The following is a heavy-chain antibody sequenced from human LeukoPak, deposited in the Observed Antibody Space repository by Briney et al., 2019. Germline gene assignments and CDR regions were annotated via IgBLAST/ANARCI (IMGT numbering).Heavy chain of an antibody. CDR2: IKQDGTEK. J-gene: IGHJ4*02. CDR1: GFTFTTYW. V-gene: IGHV3-7*01. Sequence: PGGSLRLSCAASGFTFTTYWMSWVRQAPGKGLEWVANIKQDGTEKYYVDSVKGRFAISRDNSKNTVYLQMNSLGAEDTAVYYCAKERGWELLLPNYFDYWGQGILVTVSS. CDR3: AKERGWELLLPNYFDY. D-gene: IGHD1-26*01.